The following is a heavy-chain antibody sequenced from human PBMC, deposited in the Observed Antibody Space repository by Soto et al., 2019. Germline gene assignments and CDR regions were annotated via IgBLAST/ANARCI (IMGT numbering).Heavy chain of an antibody. D-gene: IGHD3-10*01. Sequence: SETLSLTCTVSGGSISSYYWSWIRQPPGKGLEWIGYINHSGSTNYNPSLKSRVTISVDTSKNQFSLKLSSVTAADTAVYYCARNRFGELGNYYYGMDVWGQGTTVTVSS. CDR2: INHSGST. CDR3: ARNRFGELGNYYYGMDV. J-gene: IGHJ6*02. CDR1: GGSISSYY. V-gene: IGHV4-59*12.